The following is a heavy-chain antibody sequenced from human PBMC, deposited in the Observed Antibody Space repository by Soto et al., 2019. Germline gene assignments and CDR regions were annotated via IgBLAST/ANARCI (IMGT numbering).Heavy chain of an antibody. CDR2: ISGNAVNT. CDR1: GFTCTNYA. D-gene: IGHD6-13*01. Sequence: PGGSLRLSCAASGFTCTNYAMSWVRQAPGRGLEWVSAISGNAVNTYYADSVKGRFTISRDNSKNTLYLQMNSLRAEDTAVYYCAKGEAGPNWFDPWGQGTLVTVSS. CDR3: AKGEAGPNWFDP. J-gene: IGHJ5*02. V-gene: IGHV3-23*01.